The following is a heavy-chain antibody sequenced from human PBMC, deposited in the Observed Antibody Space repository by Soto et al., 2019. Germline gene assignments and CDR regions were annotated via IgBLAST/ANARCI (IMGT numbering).Heavy chain of an antibody. J-gene: IGHJ4*02. V-gene: IGHV3-23*01. CDR1: GFTFSSYA. D-gene: IGHD2-15*01. CDR3: AKDPGVVVAATRFDY. Sequence: ESGGGLVQPGGSPRLSCAASGFTFSSYAMSWVRQAPGKGLEWVSAISGSGGSTYYADSVKGRFTISRDNSKNTLYLQMNSLRAEDTAVYYCAKDPGVVVAATRFDYWGQGTLVTVSS. CDR2: ISGSGGST.